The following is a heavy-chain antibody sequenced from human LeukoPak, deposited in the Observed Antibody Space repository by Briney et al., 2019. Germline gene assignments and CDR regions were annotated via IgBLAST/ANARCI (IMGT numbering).Heavy chain of an antibody. CDR1: GFMFNSYA. CDR3: AKEKYSSGSYYFDY. D-gene: IGHD6-19*01. CDR2: ISGYGENT. V-gene: IGHV3-23*01. Sequence: PGGSLRLSCAASGFMFNSYAMSWVRQAPGKGLEWVSGISGYGENTYYAGSMKGRFTISRDNSKKTLYLQMNSLRAVDTAVYYCAKEKYSSGSYYFDYWGKGTLVTVSS. J-gene: IGHJ4*02.